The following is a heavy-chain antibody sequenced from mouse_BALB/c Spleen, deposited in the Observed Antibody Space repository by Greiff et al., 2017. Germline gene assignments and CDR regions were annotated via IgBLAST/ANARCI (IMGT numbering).Heavy chain of an antibody. CDR3: ARDRGCFDY. D-gene: IGHD3-3*01. V-gene: IGHV5-6-3*01. CDR2: INSNGGST. J-gene: IGHJ2*01. CDR1: GFTFSSYG. Sequence: VQLKESGGGLVQPGGSLKLSCAASGFTFSSYGMSWVRQTPDKRLELVATINSNGGSTYYPDSVKGRFTISRDNAKNTLYLQMSSLKSEDTAMYYCARDRGCFDYWGQGTTLTVSS.